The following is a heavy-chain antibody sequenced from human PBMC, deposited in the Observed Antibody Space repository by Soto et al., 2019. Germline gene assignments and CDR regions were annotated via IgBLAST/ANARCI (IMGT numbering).Heavy chain of an antibody. Sequence: SVKVSCKASGGTFSSYAISWVRQAPGQGLEWMGGIIPIFGTANYAQKFQGRVTITADESTSTAYMELSSLRSEDTAVYYCATSGGGYCSSTSCYWGYYYYGMDVWGQGTTVTVSS. CDR2: IIPIFGTA. D-gene: IGHD2-2*01. CDR1: GGTFSSYA. V-gene: IGHV1-69*13. J-gene: IGHJ6*02. CDR3: ATSGGGYCSSTSCYWGYYYYGMDV.